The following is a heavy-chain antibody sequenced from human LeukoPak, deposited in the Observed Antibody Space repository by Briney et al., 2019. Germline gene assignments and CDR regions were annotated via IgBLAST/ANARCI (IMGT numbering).Heavy chain of an antibody. CDR1: GFTFSSYW. V-gene: IGHV3-7*04. Sequence: GGPLRLSCAASGFTFSSYWMSWVRQAPGKGLEWVANIKQDGSEKYYVDSVKGRFTISRDNAKNSLYLQMNSLRAEDTAVYYCARGLVVVVAASYYFDYWGQGTLVTVSS. J-gene: IGHJ4*02. D-gene: IGHD2-15*01. CDR2: IKQDGSEK. CDR3: ARGLVVVVAASYYFDY.